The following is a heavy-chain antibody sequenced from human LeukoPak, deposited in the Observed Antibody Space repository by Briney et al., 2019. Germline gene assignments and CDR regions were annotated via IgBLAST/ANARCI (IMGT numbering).Heavy chain of an antibody. D-gene: IGHD3-3*01. CDR1: GGSISSYY. CDR3: ARVRDFWSGYYRRNLDAFDI. Sequence: SETLSLTCTVSGGSISSYYWSWIRQPAGKGLEWIGRIYTSGSTNYNPSLKSRVTMSVDTPKNQFSLKLSSVTAADTAVYYCARVRDFWSGYYRRNLDAFDIWGQGTMVTVSS. CDR2: IYTSGST. J-gene: IGHJ3*02. V-gene: IGHV4-4*07.